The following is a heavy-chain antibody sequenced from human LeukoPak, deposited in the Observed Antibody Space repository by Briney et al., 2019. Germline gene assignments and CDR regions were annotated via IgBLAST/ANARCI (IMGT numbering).Heavy chain of an antibody. Sequence: SETLSLTCTVSGGSISSGSYYWSWIRQPAGKGLEWIGRIYTSGSTNYNPSLKSRVTISVDTSKNQFSLKLSSVTAADTAVYYCARGDSAYYDFWSGYFDYWGQGTLVTVSS. CDR3: ARGDSAYYDFWSGYFDY. CDR1: GGSISSGSYY. D-gene: IGHD3-3*01. J-gene: IGHJ4*02. V-gene: IGHV4-61*02. CDR2: IYTSGST.